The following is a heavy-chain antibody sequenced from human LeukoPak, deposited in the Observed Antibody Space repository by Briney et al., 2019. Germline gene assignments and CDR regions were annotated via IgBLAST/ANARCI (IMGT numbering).Heavy chain of an antibody. D-gene: IGHD2-2*01. CDR1: GGSFSGYY. CDR2: IDHSGST. J-gene: IGHJ4*02. Sequence: SETLSLTCAVYGGSFSGYYWNWIRQPPGKGLEWIGEIDHSGSTNYNPSLKSRVTISVDTSKNQFSLKLSSVTAADTAVYYCARVVPAAIASYWGQGTLVTVSS. CDR3: ARVVPAAIASY. V-gene: IGHV4-34*01.